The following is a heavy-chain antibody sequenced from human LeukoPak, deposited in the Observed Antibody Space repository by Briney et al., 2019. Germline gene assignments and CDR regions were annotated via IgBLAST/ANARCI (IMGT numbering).Heavy chain of an antibody. D-gene: IGHD6-6*01. CDR1: GFTFSSYS. CDR2: ISSSSSYI. Sequence: GGSLRLSCAASGFTFSSYSMNWVRQAPGKGLEWVSSISSSSSYIYYADSVKGRFTISRDNAKNSLYLQMNSLRAEDTAVYYCAKFSRYSSSSFSYHMDVWGKGTTVTVSS. J-gene: IGHJ6*03. CDR3: AKFSRYSSSSFSYHMDV. V-gene: IGHV3-21*01.